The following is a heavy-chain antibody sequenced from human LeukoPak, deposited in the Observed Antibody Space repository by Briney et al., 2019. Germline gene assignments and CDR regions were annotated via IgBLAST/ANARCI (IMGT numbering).Heavy chain of an antibody. D-gene: IGHD3-10*01. CDR2: IYWNDDK. J-gene: IGHJ5*02. Sequence: SGPTLVNPTQTLTLTCTFSGFSLSTSGVGVGWIRQPPGEALEWLALIYWNDDKRYSPSLKSRLTITKDTSKNQVVLTMTNMDPVDTATYYCAHSPATMVRGVTTDWFDPWGQGTLVTVSS. CDR3: AHSPATMVRGVTTDWFDP. CDR1: GFSLSTSGVG. V-gene: IGHV2-5*01.